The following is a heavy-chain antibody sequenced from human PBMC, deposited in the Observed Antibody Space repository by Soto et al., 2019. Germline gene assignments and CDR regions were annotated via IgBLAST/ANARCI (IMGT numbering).Heavy chain of an antibody. CDR2: IYPGDSDT. Sequence: GESLKISCKGSGYSFTSYWNGWVRQMPGKGLEWMGIIYPGDSDTRYSPSFQGQVTISADKSISTAYLQWSSLKASDTAMYYCARHHGTTPNFYYYGMDVWGQGTAVTVSS. CDR3: ARHHGTTPNFYYYGMDV. CDR1: GYSFTSYW. D-gene: IGHD1-7*01. V-gene: IGHV5-51*01. J-gene: IGHJ6*02.